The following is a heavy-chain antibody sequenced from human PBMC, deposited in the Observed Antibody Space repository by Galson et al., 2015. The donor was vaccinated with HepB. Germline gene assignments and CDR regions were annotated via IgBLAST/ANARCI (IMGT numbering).Heavy chain of an antibody. D-gene: IGHD5-24*01. J-gene: IGHJ2*01. CDR3: ARWLHREVYFAL. V-gene: IGHV6-1*01. Sequence: RAISGDSVSSNSAAWHWIRQSPSRGLEWLGRTYCRSKCRNDYAVSPNSRITINPDTSKNQFSLQLNSVTPEDTALYYCARWLHREVYFALWGRGTLVTVSS. CDR2: TYCRSKCRN. CDR1: GDSVSSNSAA.